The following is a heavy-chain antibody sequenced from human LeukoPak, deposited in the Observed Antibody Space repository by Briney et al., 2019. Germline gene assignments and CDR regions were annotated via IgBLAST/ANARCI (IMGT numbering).Heavy chain of an antibody. J-gene: IGHJ4*02. D-gene: IGHD4-17*01. V-gene: IGHV3-21*01. CDR2: ISSSSSYI. CDR3: ARVGTTVTSVDY. CDR1: GFTFSSYS. Sequence: GASLRLSCAASGFTFSSYSMNWVRQAPGKGLEWVSSISSSSSYIYYADSVKGRFTISRDNAKNSLYLQMNSLRAEDTAVYYCARVGTTVTSVDYWGQGTLVTVSS.